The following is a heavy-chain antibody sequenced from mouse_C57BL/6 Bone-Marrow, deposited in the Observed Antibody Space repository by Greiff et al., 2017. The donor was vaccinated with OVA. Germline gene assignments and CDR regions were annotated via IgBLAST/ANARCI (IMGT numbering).Heavy chain of an antibody. CDR2: IYPRSGNT. D-gene: IGHD2-12*01. J-gene: IGHJ1*03. V-gene: IGHV1-81*01. CDR1: GDTFTSYG. Sequence: VQLQQSGAELARPGASVKLSCKASGDTFTSYGISWVKQRTGQGLEWIGEIYPRSGNTYYNEKFKGKATLTADKSSSTAYMELRSLTSEDSAVYFCARGEFLTLGGYFDVWGTGTTVTVSS. CDR3: ARGEFLTLGGYFDV.